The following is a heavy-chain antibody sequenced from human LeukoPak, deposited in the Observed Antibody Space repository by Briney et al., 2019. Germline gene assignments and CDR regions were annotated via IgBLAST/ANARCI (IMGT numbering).Heavy chain of an antibody. J-gene: IGHJ5*02. D-gene: IGHD3-10*01. CDR2: IYSGGST. V-gene: IGHV3-53*01. CDR1: GFIVSINY. Sequence: GGSLRLSCAPSGFIVSINYVRCVRQAAGEWRGWVSVIYSGGSTYYADSVNGRFTISRDNSKHTLYLQMNSLRAEDTAVYYCARGSYGSGSYRTFDPWGQGTLVTVSS. CDR3: ARGSYGSGSYRTFDP.